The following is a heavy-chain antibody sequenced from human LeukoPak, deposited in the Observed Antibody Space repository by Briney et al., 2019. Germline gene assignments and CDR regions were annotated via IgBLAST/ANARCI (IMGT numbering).Heavy chain of an antibody. D-gene: IGHD4-11*01. Sequence: ASVKVSCKASGYTFTSYGISWVRQAPGQGLEWMGWISAYNGNTNYAQKLQGRVTMTTDTSTSTAYMELRSLRSDDTAVYYCARDRPTKDDYSNYFDYWGQGTLVTVSS. J-gene: IGHJ4*02. CDR2: ISAYNGNT. CDR1: GYTFTSYG. V-gene: IGHV1-18*01. CDR3: ARDRPTKDDYSNYFDY.